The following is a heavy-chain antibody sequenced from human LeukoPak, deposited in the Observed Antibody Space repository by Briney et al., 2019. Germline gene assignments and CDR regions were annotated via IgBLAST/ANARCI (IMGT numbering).Heavy chain of an antibody. CDR1: GGSFSGYY. D-gene: IGHD6-19*01. CDR2: INHSGST. Sequence: KPSETLSLTCAVYGGSFSGYYWSWIRQPPGKGLEWIGEINHSGSTNYNPSLKSRVTMSLDTSKNQFSLKLSSVTAADTAVYYCASWGVGSGWYGDYYYYGMDVWGQGTTVTVSS. J-gene: IGHJ6*02. V-gene: IGHV4-34*01. CDR3: ASWGVGSGWYGDYYYYGMDV.